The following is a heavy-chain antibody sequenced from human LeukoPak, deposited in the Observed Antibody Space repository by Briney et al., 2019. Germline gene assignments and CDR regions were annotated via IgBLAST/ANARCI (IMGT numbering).Heavy chain of an antibody. CDR2: ISTSSSYI. CDR1: GFTFSSYS. Sequence: GGSLRLSCTASGFTFSSYSMNCVRQAPGKGLEWVSSISTSSSYIYYADSVKGRFTISRDNARNSLYLQMNSLRAEDTAVYYCAREEHEGYSSSWYRSPWYAFDIWGQGTMVTVSS. D-gene: IGHD6-13*01. CDR3: AREEHEGYSSSWYRSPWYAFDI. J-gene: IGHJ3*02. V-gene: IGHV3-21*01.